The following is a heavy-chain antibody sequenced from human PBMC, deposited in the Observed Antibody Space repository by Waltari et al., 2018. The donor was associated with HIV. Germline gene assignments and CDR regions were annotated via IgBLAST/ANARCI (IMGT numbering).Heavy chain of an antibody. J-gene: IGHJ3*02. CDR1: VFTFSSHG. D-gene: IGHD4-17*01. V-gene: IGHV3-33*01. Sequence: QVQLVESGGGVVQPGRSLSLSCAASVFTFSSHGLLWVRRAPGKGLEWVAVIWYDGSNKYYADSVKGRFTISRDNSKNTLYLQMNSLRAEDTAVYYCARDMMTTVTTGAFDIWGQGTMVTVSS. CDR2: IWYDGSNK. CDR3: ARDMMTTVTTGAFDI.